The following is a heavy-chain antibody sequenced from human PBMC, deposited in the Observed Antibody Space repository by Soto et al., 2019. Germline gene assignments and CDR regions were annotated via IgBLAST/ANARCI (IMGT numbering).Heavy chain of an antibody. D-gene: IGHD2-2*01. CDR2: IIPIFGTA. CDR1: GGTFSSYA. CDR3: ARTKGIRYCSSTSCYGAYYYGIDV. Sequence: QVQLVESGAEVKKPGSSVKVSCKASGGTFSSYAISWVRQAPGQGLEWMGGIIPIFGTANYAQKFQGRVTITADESTSTAYMELSSLRSEDTAVYYCARTKGIRYCSSTSCYGAYYYGIDVWGQGTTVTVSS. J-gene: IGHJ6*02. V-gene: IGHV1-69*01.